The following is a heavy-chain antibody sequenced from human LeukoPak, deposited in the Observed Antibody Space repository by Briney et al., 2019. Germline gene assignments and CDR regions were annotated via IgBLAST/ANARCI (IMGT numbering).Heavy chain of an antibody. CDR1: GGSISSYY. V-gene: IGHV4-59*01. CDR2: IYYSGST. Sequence: SETLSLTCTVSGGSISSYYWSWIRQPPGKGLEWIGYIYYSGSTNYNPSLKSRVTISVDTSKNQFSLKLSSVTAADTAVYYCARAQYSSSSDSPYYYYGMDVWGQGTTVTVSS. CDR3: ARAQYSSSSDSPYYYYGMDV. J-gene: IGHJ6*02. D-gene: IGHD6-13*01.